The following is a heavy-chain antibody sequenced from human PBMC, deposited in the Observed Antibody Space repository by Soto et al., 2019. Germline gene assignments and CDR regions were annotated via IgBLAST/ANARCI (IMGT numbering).Heavy chain of an antibody. CDR2: IGESGTPT. D-gene: IGHD2-2*01. V-gene: IGHV3-23*01. CDR3: ARYIPGVRYYGMDV. Sequence: GGSPRLSCAASGFIFSSYAMKWVRQAPGKGLEWVSLIGESGTPTYYADSVKGRFTISRDNSGNTLFLEMYSLRAEDTAVYYCARYIPGVRYYGMDVWGQGTTVTVSS. CDR1: GFIFSSYA. J-gene: IGHJ6*02.